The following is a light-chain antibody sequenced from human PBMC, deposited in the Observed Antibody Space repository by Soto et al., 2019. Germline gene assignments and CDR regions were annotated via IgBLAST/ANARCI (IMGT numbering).Light chain of an antibody. CDR2: DVS. V-gene: IGLV2-11*01. CDR1: SSDVAIYNY. Sequence: QSVLTQPRSVSGSPGQSVTISCTGTSSDVAIYNYISWYQRHPGEAPKLMIHDVSERPSGVPDRFSGSKSGNTASLTISGLQAEDEADYYCCSYAGSYTFARNVFGIGTKVTVL. CDR3: CSYAGSYTFARNV. J-gene: IGLJ1*01.